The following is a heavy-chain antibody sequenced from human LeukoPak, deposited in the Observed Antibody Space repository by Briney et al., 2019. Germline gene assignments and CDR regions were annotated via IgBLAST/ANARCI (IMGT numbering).Heavy chain of an antibody. J-gene: IGHJ3*02. V-gene: IGHV1-18*01. CDR3: ARNLTPDSFDI. CDR1: GYTFTSYG. CDR2: ISTYNGKA. Sequence: ASVKVSCKASGYTFTSYGISWVRRAPGQGLEWMGWISTYNGKANYVEKLQGRVTMTTDTSTSTAYMHLRSLRSDDTAVYYCARNLTPDSFDIWGQGTMVTVSS.